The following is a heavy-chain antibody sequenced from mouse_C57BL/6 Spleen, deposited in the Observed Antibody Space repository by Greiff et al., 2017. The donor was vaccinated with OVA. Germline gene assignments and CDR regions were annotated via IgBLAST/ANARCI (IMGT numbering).Heavy chain of an antibody. V-gene: IGHV1-20*01. CDR1: GYSFTGYF. D-gene: IGHD1-1*01. CDR2: INPYNGDT. Sequence: VQLQQSGPELVKPGDSVKISCKASGYSFTGYFMNWVMQSHGKSLEWIGRINPYNGDTFYNQKFKGKATLTVDKSSSTAHMELRSLTSEDSAVYYCARETGDYYGWYFDVWGTGTTVTVSS. J-gene: IGHJ1*03. CDR3: ARETGDYYGWYFDV.